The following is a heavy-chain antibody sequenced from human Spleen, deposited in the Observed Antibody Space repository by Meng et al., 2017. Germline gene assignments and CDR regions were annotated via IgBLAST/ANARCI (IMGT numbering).Heavy chain of an antibody. CDR3: ARGPTTMAHDFDY. CDR1: GGSFCDYY. CDR2: INHSGST. J-gene: IGHJ4*02. D-gene: IGHD4-11*01. V-gene: IGHV4-34*01. Sequence: QGQLPQWGTGLLKPSETLSLTCVVSGGSFCDYYWSWIRQPPGKGLEWIGEINHSGSTNYNPSLESRATISVDTSQNNLSLKLSSVTAADSAVYYCARGPTTMAHDFDYWGQGTLVTVSS.